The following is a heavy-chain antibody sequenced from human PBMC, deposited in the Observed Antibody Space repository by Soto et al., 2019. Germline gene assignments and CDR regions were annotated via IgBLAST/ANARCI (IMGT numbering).Heavy chain of an antibody. V-gene: IGHV4-4*07. J-gene: IGHJ4*02. D-gene: IGHD2-2*01. CDR1: GGSINSYW. Sequence: PSETLSLTCSVSGGSINSYWWSWIRQPAGKGLEWIGRVYSSGTTDYNPSPNSRATMSVETSKNQFSLKLTSVTAADTAVYYCARDIGSYAYAEGYWGQGIQVTVSS. CDR3: ARDIGSYAYAEGY. CDR2: VYSSGTT.